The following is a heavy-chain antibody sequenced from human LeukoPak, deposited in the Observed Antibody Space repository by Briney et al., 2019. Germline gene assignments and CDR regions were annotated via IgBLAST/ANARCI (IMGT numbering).Heavy chain of an antibody. CDR3: ARSYSGSLELAEYFQH. CDR2: MNPNSGNT. V-gene: IGHV1-8*01. CDR1: GYTFTSYD. D-gene: IGHD6-13*01. Sequence: GASVKVSCKASGYTFTSYDINWVRQATGQGLEWMGWMNPNSGNTGYAQKFQGRVTMTRNTSISTAYMELSSLRSEDTAVYYCARSYSGSLELAEYFQHWGQGTLVTVSS. J-gene: IGHJ1*01.